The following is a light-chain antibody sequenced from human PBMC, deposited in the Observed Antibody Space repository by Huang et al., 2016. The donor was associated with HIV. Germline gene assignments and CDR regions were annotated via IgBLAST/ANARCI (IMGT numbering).Light chain of an antibody. J-gene: IGKJ2*01. Sequence: DIQMTQSPPTLSASVGDRVTITCRASQSITTWLAWYQQKPGKAPKLLISNASNLQNGVPSKFRGSGSGTKFTLTISGLQPDDFATYYCQQLNSYSYTFGQGTKVELK. CDR2: NAS. CDR3: QQLNSYSYT. V-gene: IGKV1-5*03. CDR1: QSITTW.